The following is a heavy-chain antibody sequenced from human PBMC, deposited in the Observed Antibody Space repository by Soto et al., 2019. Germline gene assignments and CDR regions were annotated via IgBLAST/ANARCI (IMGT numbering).Heavy chain of an antibody. CDR2: ISNIGFT. D-gene: IGHD3-10*01. CDR1: GGSISSINNHFSNHY. CDR3: TTQGFGGLHGLVDV. Sequence: QVQLQESGPGLVKPSETLSLTCTVSGGSISSINNHFSNHYCSWIRLSPGKGLEWIGYISNIGFTSYTPSRTSRVSISVDTSKNQFSLKLTSVTAADTAVYYCTTQGFGGLHGLVDVWGQGTTVTVSS. V-gene: IGHV4-61*01. J-gene: IGHJ6*02.